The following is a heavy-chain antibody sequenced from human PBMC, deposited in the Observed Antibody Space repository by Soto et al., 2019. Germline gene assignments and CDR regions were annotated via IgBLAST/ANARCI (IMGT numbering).Heavy chain of an antibody. Sequence: QVQLVQSGAEVKKPGASVKVSCKASGYTFSSYHISWVRQPPGQGLEWMGWISAYNGNTNYAQKLQGRVTMTTDTATSTAHTELMSLRSNDTAVYSRARDGPTTDDWRQATLVTVSS. CDR1: GYTFSSYH. V-gene: IGHV1-18*01. J-gene: IGHJ4*02. CDR2: ISAYNGNT. D-gene: IGHD1-1*01. CDR3: ARDGPTTDD.